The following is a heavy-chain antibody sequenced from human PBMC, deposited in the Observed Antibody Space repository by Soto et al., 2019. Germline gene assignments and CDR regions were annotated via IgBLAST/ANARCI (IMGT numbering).Heavy chain of an antibody. J-gene: IGHJ6*02. CDR1: GFTFSSYG. CDR3: TKARGGVDCRGTTCYGGMDV. CDR2: ISRTGGST. Sequence: GGSLRLSCAASGFTFSSYGMHWVRQAPGKGLEWVSGISRTGGSTYYAGPVKGRFSISRDNSKNTLYLQMSSLRDEDTALYYFTKARGGVDCRGTTCYGGMDVWGQGTTVTVSS. D-gene: IGHD2-2*01. V-gene: IGHV3-NL1*01.